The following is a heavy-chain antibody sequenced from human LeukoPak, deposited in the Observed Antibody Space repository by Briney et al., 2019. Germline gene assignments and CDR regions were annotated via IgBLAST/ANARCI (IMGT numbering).Heavy chain of an antibody. V-gene: IGHV6-1*01. Sequence: SQALSLTCAISGDSVSSNSAAWNWIRQSPSRGLEWLGRSYYRSKWYNDYVEAVKSRITINPDTSKNQFSLQLNSVTPEDTAVYYCARVKCSDGSGNCYWYFDLWGRGTLVTFSS. CDR3: ARVKCSDGSGNCYWYFDL. CDR2: SYYRSKWYN. J-gene: IGHJ2*01. CDR1: GDSVSSNSAA. D-gene: IGHD4-23*01.